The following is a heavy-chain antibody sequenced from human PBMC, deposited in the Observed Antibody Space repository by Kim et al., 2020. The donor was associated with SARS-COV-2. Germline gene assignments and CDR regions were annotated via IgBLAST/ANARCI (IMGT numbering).Heavy chain of an antibody. CDR2: IWYDGSRT. Sequence: CVSSGFIFCSYGFHWVRQAPGKGLEWVANIWYDGSRTYYADSVEGRFTVSRDYSNNTLYLQINSLRAEDTALYYCARESSGYPDYWGQGTLAT. J-gene: IGHJ4*02. CDR1: GFIFCSYG. D-gene: IGHD3-22*01. V-gene: IGHV3-33*01. CDR3: ARESSGYPDY.